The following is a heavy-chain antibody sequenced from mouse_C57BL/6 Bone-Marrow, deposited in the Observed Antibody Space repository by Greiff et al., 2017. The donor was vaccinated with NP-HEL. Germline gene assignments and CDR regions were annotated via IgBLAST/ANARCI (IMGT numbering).Heavy chain of an antibody. CDR2: IDPENGDT. D-gene: IGHD1-1*01. CDR1: GFNITDDY. J-gene: IGHJ3*01. Sequence: EVKLVESGAELVRPGASVKLSCTASGFNITDDYMHWVKQRPEQGLEWIGWIDPENGDTEYASKLQGKATITADTSSNTAYLQLSSLTSEDTTVYYCTTPWGGYYGSRGLAYWGQGTLVTVSA. V-gene: IGHV14-4*01. CDR3: TTPWGGYYGSRGLAY.